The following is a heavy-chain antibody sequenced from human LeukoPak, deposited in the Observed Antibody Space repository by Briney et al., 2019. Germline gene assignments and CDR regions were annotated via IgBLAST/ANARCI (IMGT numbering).Heavy chain of an antibody. J-gene: IGHJ5*02. CDR2: IYYSGST. D-gene: IGHD1-26*01. CDR3: ARQAGSSYYWGWFDP. Sequence: SETLSLTCTVSGDSISTYYWSWIRQPPGKGLEWIGYIYYSGSTKYNPSLKSRITISVDTSKNQFSLKLRSVTAADTAVYYRARQAGSSYYWGWFDPWGQGTLVTVSS. V-gene: IGHV4-59*08. CDR1: GDSISTYY.